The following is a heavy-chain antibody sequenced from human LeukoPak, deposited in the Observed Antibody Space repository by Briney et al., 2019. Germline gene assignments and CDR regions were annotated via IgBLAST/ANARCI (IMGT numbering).Heavy chain of an antibody. CDR3: ARDTVVGATTGTDY. V-gene: IGHV3-21*01. D-gene: IGHD1-26*01. Sequence: PGGSLRLSCTASGFTFSNYNMNWVRQAPGKGLEWVSSISSSSSYIYYADSVKGRFTISRDNAKNSLYLQMNSLRAEDTAVYYCARDTVVGATTGTDYWGQGTLVTVSS. CDR1: GFTFSNYN. CDR2: ISSSSSYI. J-gene: IGHJ4*02.